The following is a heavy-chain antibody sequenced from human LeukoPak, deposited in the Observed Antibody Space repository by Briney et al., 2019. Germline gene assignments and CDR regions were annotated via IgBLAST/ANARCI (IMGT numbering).Heavy chain of an antibody. CDR2: INPNSGGT. D-gene: IGHD3-22*01. J-gene: IGHJ4*02. CDR3: ARVFHYYDSSVYDY. CDR1: GYTFTGYY. V-gene: IGHV1-2*02. Sequence: ASVTVSCKASGYTFTGYYMHWVRQAPGQGLEWMGWINPNSGGTNYAQKFQGRVTITRDTSISTAYMELSRLRSDDTAVYYCARVFHYYDSSVYDYWGQGTLVSVSS.